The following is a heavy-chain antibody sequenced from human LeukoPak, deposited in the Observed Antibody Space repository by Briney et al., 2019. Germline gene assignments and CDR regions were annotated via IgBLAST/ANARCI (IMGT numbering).Heavy chain of an antibody. CDR3: ARHIGFDAFDI. V-gene: IGHV3-30*03. J-gene: IGHJ3*02. CDR2: ISYDVSNK. Sequence: PGGSLRLSCAASGFTFSTYGMRWVRQAPGKGLEWVAVISYDVSNKYYADSVKGRFTISRDNSKNTLYLQMNSLRPEDTAVYYCARHIGFDAFDIWGQGTMVTVSS. CDR1: GFTFSTYG.